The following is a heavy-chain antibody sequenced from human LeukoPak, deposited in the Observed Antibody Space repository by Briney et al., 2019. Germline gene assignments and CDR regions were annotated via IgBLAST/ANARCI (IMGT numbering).Heavy chain of an antibody. Sequence: SETLCFTCTVSDVSISSYYWSWIRQPPGKGLEWMGYIYYSGSTNYNPSRKSRVTISVDTSKNQFSLKLSSVTAADTAVYYCASSPGFFFAFPPYFDYWGQGTLVTVSS. V-gene: IGHV4-59*08. CDR3: ASSPGFFFAFPPYFDY. CDR1: DVSISSYY. J-gene: IGHJ4*02. D-gene: IGHD2/OR15-2a*01. CDR2: IYYSGST.